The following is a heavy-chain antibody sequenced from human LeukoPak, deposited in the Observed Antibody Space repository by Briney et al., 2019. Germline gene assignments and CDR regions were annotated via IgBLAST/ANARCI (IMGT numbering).Heavy chain of an antibody. Sequence: SVKVSCKASGDTFSTYAFNWVRQAPGQGLEWTGGIVPISDTTNYAQTLQGRVTINADKSTNTVYMELSSLTSEDTGVYYCARGASVRVVPMSYYYAMDAWAKGPRSSSPQ. CDR3: ARGASVRVVPMSYYYAMDA. D-gene: IGHD2-2*01. V-gene: IGHV1-69*06. CDR1: GDTFSTYA. J-gene: IGHJ6*01. CDR2: IVPISDTT.